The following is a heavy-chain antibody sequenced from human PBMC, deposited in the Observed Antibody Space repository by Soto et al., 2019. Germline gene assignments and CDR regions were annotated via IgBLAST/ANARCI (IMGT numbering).Heavy chain of an antibody. CDR2: ISGSGTST. CDR3: AKSLSALFSLGDFKY. V-gene: IGHV3-23*01. Sequence: VGSLRLSCAASGFTFSSYALNWVRQAPGKGLEWVAEISGSGTSTYYAPSVKGRFIISSDSSKNTLYLRMYSLRAEDTAMYYCAKSLSALFSLGDFKYWGQGALVTVSS. CDR1: GFTFSSYA. D-gene: IGHD2-21*01. J-gene: IGHJ4*02.